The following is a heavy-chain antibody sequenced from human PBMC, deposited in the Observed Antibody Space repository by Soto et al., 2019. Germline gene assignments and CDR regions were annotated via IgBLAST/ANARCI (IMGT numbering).Heavy chain of an antibody. CDR1: GGTFSSYA. D-gene: IGHD3-10*01. J-gene: IGHJ6*02. CDR2: IIPIFGTA. V-gene: IGHV1-69*12. CDR3: AMVRGVIITDYYYGMDV. Sequence: QVQLVQSGAEVKKPGSSVKVSCKASGGTFSSYAISWVRQAPGQGLEWMGGIIPIFGTANYAQKFQGRVTITADESXSXXYMELSSLRSEDTAVYYCAMVRGVIITDYYYGMDVWGQGTTVTVSS.